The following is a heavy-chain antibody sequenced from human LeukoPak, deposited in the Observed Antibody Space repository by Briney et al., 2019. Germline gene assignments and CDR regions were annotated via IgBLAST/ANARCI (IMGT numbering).Heavy chain of an antibody. D-gene: IGHD2-2*01. CDR3: ARGSIVVVPAATYYYYYGMDV. J-gene: IGHJ6*02. Sequence: PSETLSLTCAVCGGSFSGYYWSWIRQPPGKGLEWIGEINHSGSTNYNPSLKSRVTISVDTSKNQFSLKLSSVTAADTAVYYCARGSIVVVPAATYYYYYGMDVWGQGTTVTVSS. CDR1: GGSFSGYY. CDR2: INHSGST. V-gene: IGHV4-34*01.